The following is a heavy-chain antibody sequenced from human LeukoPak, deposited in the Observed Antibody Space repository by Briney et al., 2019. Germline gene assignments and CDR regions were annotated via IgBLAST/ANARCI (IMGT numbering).Heavy chain of an antibody. D-gene: IGHD3-3*01. CDR1: GFIFTNYF. J-gene: IGHJ4*02. V-gene: IGHV3-7*01. CDR2: IKHDGSEK. CDR3: ATDRGWRTSGYYLYYFEY. Sequence: GGSLRLTCAASGFIFTNYFMSWVRQAPGKGLEWVASIKHDGSEKYYVDSVRGRFTISRDNTMNSLYLQMSSLRAEDTAVYYCATDRGWRTSGYYLYYFEYWGQGTLVTYSS.